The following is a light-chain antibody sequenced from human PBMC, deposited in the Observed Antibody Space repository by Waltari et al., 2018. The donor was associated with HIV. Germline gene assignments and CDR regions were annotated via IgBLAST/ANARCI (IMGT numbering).Light chain of an antibody. CDR2: GAS. CDR1: QSVSSN. V-gene: IGKV3-15*01. Sequence: EIVMTQSPATLSVSPGERATLSCRASQSVSSNLAWYQQKPGQAPRLLIYGASTRATGSPARFSGSGSGTEVTLTISSLQSEDFAVYCCQQYNNWPRTFGQGTEVEIK. J-gene: IGKJ1*01. CDR3: QQYNNWPRT.